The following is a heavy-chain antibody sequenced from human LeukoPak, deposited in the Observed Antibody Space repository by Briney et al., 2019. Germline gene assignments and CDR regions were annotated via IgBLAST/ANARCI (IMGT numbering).Heavy chain of an antibody. CDR1: GFRFSSYG. V-gene: IGHV3-30*18. CDR3: AKGGGTGYSSSWFSN. Sequence: GRSLRLSYAASGFRFSSYGMHWVRQAPGKGLEWVAVISYDESNKFYEDSVKGRFTISRDNSKNTLYLQMNSLRAEDTAVYYCAKGGGTGYSSSWFSNWGQGTLVTVSS. CDR2: ISYDESNK. J-gene: IGHJ4*02. D-gene: IGHD6-13*01.